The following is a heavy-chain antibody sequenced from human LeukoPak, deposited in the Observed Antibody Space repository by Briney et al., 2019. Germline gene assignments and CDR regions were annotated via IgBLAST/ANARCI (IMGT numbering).Heavy chain of an antibody. CDR1: GGSISSYY. CDR3: AGRERITIFGVVTEDY. V-gene: IGHV4-34*01. D-gene: IGHD3-3*01. Sequence: PSETLSLTCTVSGGSISSYYWSWIRQPPGKGLEWIGEINHSGSTNYNPSLKSRVTISVDTSKNQFSLKLSSVTAADTAVYYCAGRERITIFGVVTEDYWGQGTLVTVSS. CDR2: INHSGST. J-gene: IGHJ4*02.